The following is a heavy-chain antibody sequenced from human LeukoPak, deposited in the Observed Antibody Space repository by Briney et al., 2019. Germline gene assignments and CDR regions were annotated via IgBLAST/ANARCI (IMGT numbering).Heavy chain of an antibody. V-gene: IGHV4-59*01. J-gene: IGHJ3*02. CDR3: ARELATTVTTTDDAFDI. Sequence: SETLSLTCTVSGGSISSYYWSWIRQPPGKGLEWIGYIYYSGSTNYNPSLTSRVTISVDTSKHQFSLKLSSVTAADTAVYYCARELATTVTTTDDAFDIWGQGTMVTVSS. CDR2: IYYSGST. CDR1: GGSISSYY. D-gene: IGHD4-17*01.